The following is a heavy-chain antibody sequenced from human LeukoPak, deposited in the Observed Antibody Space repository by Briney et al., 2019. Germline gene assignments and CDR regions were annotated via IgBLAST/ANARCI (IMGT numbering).Heavy chain of an antibody. D-gene: IGHD6-13*01. CDR1: GFTFSDYP. J-gene: IGHJ4*02. Sequence: PGGSLRLSCAASGFTFSDYPMHWVRQAPGKGLEYVSAISSNGSNTYYVNSVKGGFTISRDNSKNTLYLQVGSLRAEDMAVYYCARDDTPDRGEQLLVQGYFDYWGQGTLVTVSS. V-gene: IGHV3-64*01. CDR3: ARDDTPDRGEQLLVQGYFDY. CDR2: ISSNGSNT.